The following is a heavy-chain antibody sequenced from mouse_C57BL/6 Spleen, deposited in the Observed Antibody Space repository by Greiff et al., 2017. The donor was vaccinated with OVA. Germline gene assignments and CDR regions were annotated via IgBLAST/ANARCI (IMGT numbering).Heavy chain of an antibody. D-gene: IGHD2-4*01. Sequence: EVMLVESGGGLVKPGGSLKLSCAASGFTFSDYGMHWVRQAPEKGLEWVAYISSGSSTIYYADTVKGRFTISRDNAKNTLFLQMTSLRSEDTAMYYCAGGDYDGAWFAYWGQGTLVTVSA. CDR1: GFTFSDYG. J-gene: IGHJ3*01. CDR2: ISSGSSTI. V-gene: IGHV5-17*01. CDR3: AGGDYDGAWFAY.